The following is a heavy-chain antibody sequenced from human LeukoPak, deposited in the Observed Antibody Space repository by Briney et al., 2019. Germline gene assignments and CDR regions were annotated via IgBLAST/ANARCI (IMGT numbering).Heavy chain of an antibody. CDR1: GYSISSGFY. Sequence: SETLSLTCTVSGYSISSGFYWGWIRQPAGKGLEWIGRIYTSGSTNYNPSLKSRVTISVDTSKNQFSLKPSSVTAADTAVYYCARDGYYDSSGYYHGYMDVWGKGTTVTISS. D-gene: IGHD3-22*01. CDR3: ARDGYYDSSGYYHGYMDV. J-gene: IGHJ6*03. CDR2: IYTSGST. V-gene: IGHV4-61*02.